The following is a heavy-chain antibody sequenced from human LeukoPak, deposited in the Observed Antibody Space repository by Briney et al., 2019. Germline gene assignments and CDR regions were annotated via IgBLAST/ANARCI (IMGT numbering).Heavy chain of an antibody. CDR2: IIPILGIA. D-gene: IGHD3-10*01. Sequence: SVTVSCKASGGTFSSYAISWVRQAPGQGLEWMGRIIPILGIANYAQKFQGRVTITADKSTSTAYMELSSLRSEDTAVYYCARVDRVRGTYLGDYWGQGTLVTVSS. CDR1: GGTFSSYA. CDR3: ARVDRVRGTYLGDY. J-gene: IGHJ4*02. V-gene: IGHV1-69*04.